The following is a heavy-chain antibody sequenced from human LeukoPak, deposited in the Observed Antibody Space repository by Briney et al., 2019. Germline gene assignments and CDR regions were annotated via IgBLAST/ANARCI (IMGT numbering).Heavy chain of an antibody. D-gene: IGHD2-8*01. CDR1: GGSISSYY. CDR3: ARHARSSAGHGQGYYYYYMDV. V-gene: IGHV4-4*09. CDR2: IYTSGST. J-gene: IGHJ6*03. Sequence: SETLSLTCTVSGGSISSYYWSWIRQPPGKGLEWIGYIYTSGSTSYNPSLKSRVTISVDTSKNQFSLKLSSVTAADTAVYYCARHARSSAGHGQGYYYYYMDVWGKGTTVTVSS.